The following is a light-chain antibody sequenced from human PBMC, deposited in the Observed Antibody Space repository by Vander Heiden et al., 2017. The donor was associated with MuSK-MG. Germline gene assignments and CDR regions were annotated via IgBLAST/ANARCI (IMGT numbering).Light chain of an antibody. Sequence: DIVMTQSPDSLAVSLGERATINCKSSQSVLYSSSNKNYLAWFQQKPGPPPKLLIYWASTRESGVPDRFSGSGSGTDFTLTISSLQAEDVAVYYCQQHYSTPWTFGQGTKVEIK. CDR1: QSVLYSSSNKNY. V-gene: IGKV4-1*01. J-gene: IGKJ1*01. CDR3: QQHYSTPWT. CDR2: WAS.